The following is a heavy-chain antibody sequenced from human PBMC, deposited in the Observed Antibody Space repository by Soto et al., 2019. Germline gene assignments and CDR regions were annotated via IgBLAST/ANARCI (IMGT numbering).Heavy chain of an antibody. Sequence: GGSLRLSCTASGFAFSDFHMSWIRQAPGKGLESVSYISSSGGTVYYADSVKGRFTVSRDNAKNSLYLQMNSLRAEDTALYYCAKDSGSGRYHYYYGMDVWGQGTTVTVSS. D-gene: IGHD6-19*01. J-gene: IGHJ6*02. CDR3: AKDSGSGRYHYYYGMDV. CDR1: GFAFSDFH. V-gene: IGHV3-11*01. CDR2: ISSSGGTV.